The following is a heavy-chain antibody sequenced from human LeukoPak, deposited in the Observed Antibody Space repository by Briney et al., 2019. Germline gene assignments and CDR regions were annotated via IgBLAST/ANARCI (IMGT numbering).Heavy chain of an antibody. J-gene: IGHJ4*02. CDR1: GFTFSNYW. V-gene: IGHV3-74*01. CDR3: ARDPSVNSGWYSTFDY. Sequence: GGSLRLSCAASGFTFSNYWMHWVRQAPGKGLVWVSRINSDGSSTRYADSVKGRFTISRDNAKNTLYLQMNSLRAEDTAVYYCARDPSVNSGWYSTFDYWGQGTLVTVSS. CDR2: INSDGSST. D-gene: IGHD6-19*01.